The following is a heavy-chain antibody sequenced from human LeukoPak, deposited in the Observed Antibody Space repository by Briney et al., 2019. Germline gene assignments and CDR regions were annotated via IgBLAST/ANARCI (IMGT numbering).Heavy chain of an antibody. CDR3: ARDRGGLYCSGGSCYGYRPLYYFDY. Sequence: SQTLSLTCTVSGGSISSGSYYWSWIRQPAGKGLEWIGRIYTSGSTNYNPSLKSRVTISVDTSKNQFSLKLNSVTAADTAVYYCARDRGGLYCSGGSCYGYRPLYYFDYWGQGTLVTVSS. V-gene: IGHV4-61*02. CDR1: GGSISSGSYY. J-gene: IGHJ4*02. CDR2: IYTSGST. D-gene: IGHD2-15*01.